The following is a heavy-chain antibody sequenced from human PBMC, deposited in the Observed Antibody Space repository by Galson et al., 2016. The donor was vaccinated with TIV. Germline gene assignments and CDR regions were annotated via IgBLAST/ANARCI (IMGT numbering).Heavy chain of an antibody. J-gene: IGHJ3*01. CDR3: AREDGNYVPVYDGFDL. Sequence: SLRLSCAASGLLVSDSYMSWVRQPPGEGLEWVSIIYPSGASYYPESTESVKGRFTISRDNSKNTVFLQINSLRVEDTAVYYCAREDGNYVPVYDGFDLWGPGTMVTVSS. CDR1: GLLVSDSY. CDR2: IYPSGAS. V-gene: IGHV3-53*05. D-gene: IGHD4-17*01.